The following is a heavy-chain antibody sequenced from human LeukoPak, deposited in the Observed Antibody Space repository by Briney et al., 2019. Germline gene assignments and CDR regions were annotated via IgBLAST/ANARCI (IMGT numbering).Heavy chain of an antibody. CDR1: GYTFTSYG. CDR2: ISDYNGNT. D-gene: IGHD4-11*01. Sequence: ALVKVSCKASGYTFTSYGISWVRQAPGEGLEWMGWISDYNGNTNYAQKLQGRVTMTTDTSTSTAYMELRSLRSDDTAVYYCAATVHYYYYMDVWGKGTTVTVSS. V-gene: IGHV1-18*01. CDR3: AATVHYYYYMDV. J-gene: IGHJ6*03.